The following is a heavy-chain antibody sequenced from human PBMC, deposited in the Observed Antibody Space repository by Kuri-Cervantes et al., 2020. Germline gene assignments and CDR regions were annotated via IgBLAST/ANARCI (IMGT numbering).Heavy chain of an antibody. CDR2: IYHGGST. D-gene: IGHD3-9*01. J-gene: IGHJ4*02. Sequence: ESLKISCAASGYSISSDYYCGWRRHPPGKGLEGIRSIYHGGSTYYNPSLKSRVAISVDTSKNQFSLHLNSVTAPDTAVYYCARDGQDYAILSDYSGYYFDYWGQGTLVTVSS. CDR3: ARDGQDYAILSDYSGYYFDY. V-gene: IGHV4-38-2*02. CDR1: GYSISSDYY.